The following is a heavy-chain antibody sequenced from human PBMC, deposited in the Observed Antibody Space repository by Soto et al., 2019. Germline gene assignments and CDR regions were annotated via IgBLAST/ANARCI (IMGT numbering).Heavy chain of an antibody. D-gene: IGHD2-15*01. V-gene: IGHV3-30*14. Sequence: VQLVESGGGVVQPGRSLRLSCAASGFRFTNYAMHWVRQAPGKGLEWVSVKSYDGSIEYYADSVKGRFTISRDNSKNTLYLQMNSLGIEDTAVYYCARLPRSGGEHYWGQGTLVTVSS. J-gene: IGHJ4*02. CDR2: KSYDGSIE. CDR1: GFRFTNYA. CDR3: ARLPRSGGEHY.